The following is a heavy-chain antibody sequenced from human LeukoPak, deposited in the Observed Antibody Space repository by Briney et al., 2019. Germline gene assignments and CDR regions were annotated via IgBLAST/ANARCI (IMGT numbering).Heavy chain of an antibody. CDR2: INPKSGGT. CDR3: ARGDFGAVTNYY. D-gene: IGHD4-17*01. CDR1: GYTFTDYY. J-gene: IGHJ4*02. V-gene: IGHV1-2*02. Sequence: GASVKVSCKASGYTFTDYYMHWVRQAPGQGLEWMGSINPKSGGTNYAQKFQGRVTMTRDTSISTAYMELSRLGSDDTAVYYCARGDFGAVTNYYWGQGTLVTVSS.